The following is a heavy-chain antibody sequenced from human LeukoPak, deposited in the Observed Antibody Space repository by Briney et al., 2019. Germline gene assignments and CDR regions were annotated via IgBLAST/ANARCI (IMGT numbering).Heavy chain of an antibody. CDR3: ARGRRLRFLEWSGRASNWFDP. CDR2: VYTIGST. V-gene: IGHV4-61*09. J-gene: IGHJ5*02. D-gene: IGHD3-3*01. CDR1: GGPISSGNYY. Sequence: PSETLSLTCTVSGGPISSGNYYWSWIRQPAGKGLEWIGHVYTIGSTNYNPSLKSRVTISADTSKNQFSLKLSSVTAADTAVYYCARGRRLRFLEWSGRASNWFDPWGQGTLVTVSS.